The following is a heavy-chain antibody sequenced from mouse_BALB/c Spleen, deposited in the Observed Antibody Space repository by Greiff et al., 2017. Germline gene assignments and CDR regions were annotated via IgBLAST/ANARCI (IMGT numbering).Heavy chain of an antibody. CDR1: GFTFSSYG. D-gene: IGHD1-1*02. CDR2: ISSGGSYT. CDR3: ARQGYGRAMDY. J-gene: IGHJ4*01. V-gene: IGHV5-6*01. Sequence: EVQGVESGGDLVKPGGSLKLSCAASGFTFSSYGMSWVRQTPDKRLEWVATISSGGSYTYYPDSVKGRFTISRDNAKNTLYLQMSSLKSEDTAMYYCARQGYGRAMDYWGQGTSVTVSS.